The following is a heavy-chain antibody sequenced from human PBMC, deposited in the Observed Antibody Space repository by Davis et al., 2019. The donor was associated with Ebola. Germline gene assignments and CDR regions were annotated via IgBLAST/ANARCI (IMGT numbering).Heavy chain of an antibody. V-gene: IGHV4-59*06. CDR1: GGSISSYY. Sequence: SETLSLTCTVSGGSISSYYWSWIRQHPGKGLEWIGYIYYSGSTYYNPSLKSRVTISVDTSKNQFSLKLSSVTAADTAVYYCARGGIVVVPAAILDYYYGMDVWGQGTTVTVSS. J-gene: IGHJ6*02. CDR3: ARGGIVVVPAAILDYYYGMDV. CDR2: IYYSGST. D-gene: IGHD2-2*02.